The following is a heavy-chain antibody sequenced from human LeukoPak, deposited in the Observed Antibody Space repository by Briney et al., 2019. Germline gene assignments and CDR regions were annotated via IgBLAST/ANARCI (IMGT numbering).Heavy chain of an antibody. CDR2: INPSGGST. CDR1: GGTFSSYA. J-gene: IGHJ3*02. Sequence: GASVKVSCKASGGTFSSYAISWVRQAPGQGLEWMGIINPSGGSTSYAQKFQGRVTMTRDTSTSTVYMELSSLRSDDTAVYYCARGPYYYDSGNYQDIWGQGTMVTVSS. V-gene: IGHV1-46*01. D-gene: IGHD3-10*01. CDR3: ARGPYYYDSGNYQDI.